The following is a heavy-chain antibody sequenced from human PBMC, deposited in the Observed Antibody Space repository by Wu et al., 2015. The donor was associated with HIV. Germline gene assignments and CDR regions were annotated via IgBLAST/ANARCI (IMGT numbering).Heavy chain of an antibody. CDR3: ARDGGITIFGVVTYYYYYMDV. J-gene: IGHJ6*03. Sequence: QVQLVQSGAEVKKPGASVKVSCKASGYTFTGYYMHWVRQAPGQGLEWMGWINPNSGGTNYAQKFQGRVTMTRDTSISTAYMELSRLRSDDTAVYYCARDGGITIFGVVTYYYYYMDVWGKGTTGHRLL. CDR1: GYTFTGYY. D-gene: IGHD3-3*01. V-gene: IGHV1-2*02. CDR2: INPNSGGT.